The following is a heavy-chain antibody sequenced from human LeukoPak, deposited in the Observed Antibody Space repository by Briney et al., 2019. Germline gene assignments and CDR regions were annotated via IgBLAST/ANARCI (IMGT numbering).Heavy chain of an antibody. CDR1: GFTFSNYG. CDR2: ISYDGTNK. V-gene: IGHV3-30*03. Sequence: PGGSLRLSCAGSGFTFSNYGMHWVRQAPGKGPEWVAVISYDGTNKYYADSVKGRFTISRDNSKNTVYLQMNSLRAEDTAVYYCARGSIVGARGLGDYWGQGTLVTVSS. D-gene: IGHD1-26*01. CDR3: ARGSIVGARGLGDY. J-gene: IGHJ4*02.